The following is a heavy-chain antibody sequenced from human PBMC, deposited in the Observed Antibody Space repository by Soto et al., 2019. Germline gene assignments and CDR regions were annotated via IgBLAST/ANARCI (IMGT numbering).Heavy chain of an antibody. V-gene: IGHV3-11*01. J-gene: IGHJ3*02. CDR3: ARDFPADYDILTGYYPYRTSDDAFDI. CDR1: GFTFSDYY. CDR2: ISSSGSTI. Sequence: GGSLRLSCAASGFTFSDYYMSWIRQAPGKGLEWVSYISSSGSTIYYADSVKGRFTISRDNAKNSLYLQMNSLRAEDTAVYYCARDFPADYDILTGYYPYRTSDDAFDIWGQGTMVTVSS. D-gene: IGHD3-9*01.